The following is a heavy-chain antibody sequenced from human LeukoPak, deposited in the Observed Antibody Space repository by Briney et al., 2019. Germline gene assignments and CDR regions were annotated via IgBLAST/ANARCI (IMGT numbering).Heavy chain of an antibody. V-gene: IGHV3-20*04. D-gene: IGHD3-10*01. CDR2: LNWNGGST. CDR1: GFTFDDNG. J-gene: IGHJ4*02. CDR3: ATHSYYYGSGSYPHYLDY. Sequence: PGGSLRLSCAASGFTFDDNGMSWVRQAPGKGLEWVSGLNWNGGSTGYADSVKGRFTISRDNAQNSLYLQMNSLRVEDTALYYCATHSYYYGSGSYPHYLDYWGRGTLVTVSA.